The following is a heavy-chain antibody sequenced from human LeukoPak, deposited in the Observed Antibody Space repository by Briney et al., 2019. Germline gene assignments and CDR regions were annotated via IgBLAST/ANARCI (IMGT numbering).Heavy chain of an antibody. D-gene: IGHD6-13*01. CDR1: GYSISSGYY. Sequence: SETLSLTCTVSGYSISSGYYWGWIRQPPGKGLEWIGSIYHSGSTYYNPSLKSRVTISVDTSKNQFSLKLSSVTAADTAVYYCARQRGIAAAGTYPWYFDLWGRGTLVTVSS. V-gene: IGHV4-38-2*02. CDR2: IYHSGST. CDR3: ARQRGIAAAGTYPWYFDL. J-gene: IGHJ2*01.